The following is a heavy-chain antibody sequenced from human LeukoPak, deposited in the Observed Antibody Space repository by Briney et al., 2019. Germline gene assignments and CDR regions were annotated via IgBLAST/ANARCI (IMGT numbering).Heavy chain of an antibody. CDR3: AREGGPYRPLDY. J-gene: IGHJ4*02. CDR2: VHLSGRT. CDR1: GGSISTTNW. Sequence: SETLSLTCGVSGGSISTTNWWTWVRQLPGEGLEWIGEVHLSGRTHYNPSLESRVTMSVDMSENHISLRLTSVTAADTAVYYCAREGGPYRPLDYSGQGTLVTVSS. V-gene: IGHV4-4*02.